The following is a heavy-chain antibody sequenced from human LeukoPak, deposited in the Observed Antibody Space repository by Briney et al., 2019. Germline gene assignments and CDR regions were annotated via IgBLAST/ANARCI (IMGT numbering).Heavy chain of an antibody. CDR2: ISSNGGST. Sequence: GGSLRLSCAASGFTFSSYAMHWVRQAPGKGLEYVSAISSNGGSTYYANSVKGRFTISRDNSKNTLYLQMGSLRAEDMAVYYCARDRNGGSWGGLSWFDPWGQGTLVTVSS. CDR3: ARDRNGGSWGGLSWFDP. J-gene: IGHJ5*02. D-gene: IGHD2-15*01. V-gene: IGHV3-64*01. CDR1: GFTFSSYA.